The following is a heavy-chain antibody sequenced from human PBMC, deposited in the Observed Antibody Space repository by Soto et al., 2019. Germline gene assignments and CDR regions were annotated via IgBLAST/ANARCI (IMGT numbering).Heavy chain of an antibody. CDR2: TYYRSKWYN. CDR3: ARDNYYDSSGYYPPADYYYGMDV. D-gene: IGHD3-22*01. Sequence: PSQALSLTCAISGDSVSSNSAAWNWIRQSPSRGLEWLGRTYYRSKWYNDYAVSVKSRITINPDTSKNQFSLQLNSVTPEDTAVYYCARDNYYDSSGYYPPADYYYGMDVWGQGTTVTVSS. CDR1: GDSVSSNSAA. J-gene: IGHJ6*02. V-gene: IGHV6-1*01.